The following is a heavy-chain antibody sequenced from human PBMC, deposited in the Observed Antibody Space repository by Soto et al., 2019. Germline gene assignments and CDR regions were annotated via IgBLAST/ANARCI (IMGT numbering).Heavy chain of an antibody. CDR3: RKNGQPPSYYYGLDV. CDR2: ISGYNGDT. V-gene: IGHV1-18*01. J-gene: IGHJ6*02. CDR1: GYTFTRYG. D-gene: IGHD3-16*02. Sequence: QGHLVQSGAEVKKPGTSVKVSCKASGYTFTRYGISWVRQAPGQGLEWMGWISGYNGDTTYAQNLQHSVTMTIDTSTSTAYMELRSLLSADTAVYYYRKNGQPPSYYYGLDVWGQGTTVTVSS.